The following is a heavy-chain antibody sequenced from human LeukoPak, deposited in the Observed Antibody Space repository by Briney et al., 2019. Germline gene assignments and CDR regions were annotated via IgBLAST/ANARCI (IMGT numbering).Heavy chain of an antibody. CDR1: GGSISSYY. D-gene: IGHD6-13*01. Sequence: PSETLSLTCTVSGGSISSYYWSWIRQPAGKGLEWIGRIYTSGSTNYNPSLKSRVTMSVDTSKNQFSQKLSSVTAADTAVYYCASSSSWYLFDYWGQGTLVTVSS. CDR2: IYTSGST. CDR3: ASSSSWYLFDY. V-gene: IGHV4-4*07. J-gene: IGHJ4*02.